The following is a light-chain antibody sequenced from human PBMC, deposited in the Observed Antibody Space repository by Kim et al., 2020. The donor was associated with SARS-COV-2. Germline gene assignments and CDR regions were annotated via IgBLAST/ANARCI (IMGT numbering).Light chain of an antibody. CDR2: DVS. CDR3: SAYTGSNTLL. CDR1: NSDIVCYNY. V-gene: IGLV2-8*01. J-gene: IGLJ2*01. Sequence: GQSVYITCTGTNSDIVCYNYVSWYQNRPGRAPQLMIYDVSRRPSGVPARFSGSKSGLTAYLSVSGLQAEDEVDYYCSAYTGSNTLLFGGGTQVTVL.